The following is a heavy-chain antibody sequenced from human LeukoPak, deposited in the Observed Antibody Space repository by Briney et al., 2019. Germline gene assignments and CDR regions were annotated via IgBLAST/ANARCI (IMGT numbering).Heavy chain of an antibody. D-gene: IGHD6-19*01. CDR2: ISSSSYI. Sequence: GGSLRLSCAASGFTFSSYSMNWVRQAPGKGLEWVSSISSSSYIYYADSVKGRFTISRDNAKNSLYLQMNSLRAEDTAVYYCARVAVAVAINWFDPWGQGTLVTVSS. V-gene: IGHV3-21*01. CDR3: ARVAVAVAINWFDP. CDR1: GFTFSSYS. J-gene: IGHJ5*02.